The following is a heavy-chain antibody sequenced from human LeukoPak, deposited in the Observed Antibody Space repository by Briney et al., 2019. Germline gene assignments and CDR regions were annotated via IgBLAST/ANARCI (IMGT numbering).Heavy chain of an antibody. CDR2: IGSSDPDT. D-gene: IGHD5-24*01. CDR1: GCTFSTYA. Sequence: GGSLRLSCAASGCTFSTYAMNWVRQAPGKGLEWVSRIGSSDPDTYYADSVKGRFIISRDNSKNTLYLQMNSLRAEDTAAYYCATVYNDDIDYWGQGTLVTVSS. CDR3: ATVYNDDIDY. J-gene: IGHJ4*02. V-gene: IGHV3-23*01.